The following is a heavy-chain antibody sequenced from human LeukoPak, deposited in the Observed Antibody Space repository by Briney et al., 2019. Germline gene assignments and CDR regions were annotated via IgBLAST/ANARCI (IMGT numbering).Heavy chain of an antibody. Sequence: PGGSLRLSCAASGFTFSSYGMHWVRQAPGKGLEWVAFLRYDGGNKYYADSVKGRFTISRDNSKNTLYLQMNSLRAEDTAVYYCAKDGDYDFWSGSPDYYYYYYMDVWGKGTTVTVSS. CDR2: LRYDGGNK. CDR1: GFTFSSYG. J-gene: IGHJ6*03. D-gene: IGHD3-3*01. CDR3: AKDGDYDFWSGSPDYYYYYYMDV. V-gene: IGHV3-30*02.